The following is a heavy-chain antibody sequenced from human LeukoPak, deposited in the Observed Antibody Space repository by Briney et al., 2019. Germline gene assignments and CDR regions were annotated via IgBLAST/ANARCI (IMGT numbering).Heavy chain of an antibody. J-gene: IGHJ6*03. CDR1: DDSITIYY. D-gene: IGHD4-11*01. V-gene: IGHV4-59*01. CDR3: ARGRVSSSTWDSTYYYYFYMDV. Sequence: SETLSLTCTVSDDSITIYYWTWIRQPPGKGLEWIGYIDHTGITNYNPSLNSRVTISRDTSKNHFSLKLSSATAADTAVYFCARGRVSSSTWDSTYYYYFYMDVWGKGTTVTVSS. CDR2: IDHTGIT.